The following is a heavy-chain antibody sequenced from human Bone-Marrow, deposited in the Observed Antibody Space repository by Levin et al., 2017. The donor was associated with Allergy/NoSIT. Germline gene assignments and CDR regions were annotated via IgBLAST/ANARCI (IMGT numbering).Heavy chain of an antibody. CDR1: GGTFKTYT. J-gene: IGHJ4*02. CDR3: AREYGSSGYGQTGTFDY. Sequence: GASVKVSCKASGGTFKTYTISWIRQAPGRGLEWMGSIIPYFDTSNYAQKFQGRVTITADESTGTAYLEMHRLKSDDTAVYYCAREYGSSGYGQTGTFDYWGQGTLVTVSS. D-gene: IGHD3-22*01. V-gene: IGHV1-69*13. CDR2: IIPYFDTS.